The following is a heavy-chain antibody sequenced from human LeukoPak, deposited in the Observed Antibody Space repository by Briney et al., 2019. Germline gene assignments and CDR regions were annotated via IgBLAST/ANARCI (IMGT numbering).Heavy chain of an antibody. J-gene: IGHJ4*02. CDR1: GGSISSSSYY. Sequence: PSETLSLTCTVSGGSISSSSYYWGWIRQPPGKGLEWIGSIYYSGSTYYNPSLKSRVTISVDTSKNQFSLKLSSVTAADTAVYYCARHSMSGPEIAAAGYWGQGTLVTVSS. CDR2: IYYSGST. V-gene: IGHV4-39*01. CDR3: ARHSMSGPEIAAAGY. D-gene: IGHD6-13*01.